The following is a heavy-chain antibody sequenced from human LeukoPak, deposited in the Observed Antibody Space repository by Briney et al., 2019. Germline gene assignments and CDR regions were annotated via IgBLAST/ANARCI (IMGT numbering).Heavy chain of an antibody. CDR3: ARDRGLTTSGGVGFDY. V-gene: IGHV4-59*01. D-gene: IGHD3-10*02. J-gene: IGHJ4*02. CDR2: IYYSGST. Sequence: PSETLSLTCTVPGGSISGYYWNWIRQPPGKGLEWIGYIYYSGSTNYNSSLKSRVTISVDTSKNQFSLKLSSVTAADTAVYYCARDRGLTTSGGVGFDYWGQGTLVTVSS. CDR1: GGSISGYY.